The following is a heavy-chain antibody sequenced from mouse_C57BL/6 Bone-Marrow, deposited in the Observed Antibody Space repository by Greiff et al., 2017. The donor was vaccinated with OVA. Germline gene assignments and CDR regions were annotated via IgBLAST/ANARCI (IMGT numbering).Heavy chain of an antibody. D-gene: IGHD2-3*01. J-gene: IGHJ1*03. V-gene: IGHV1-19*01. Sequence: VQLQQSGPVLVKPGASVKMSCKASGYTFTDYYMNWVKQSHGKSLEWIGVINPYNGGTSYNQKFKGKATLTVDKSSSTAYMELNSLTSEDSAVYYCARRGLLLTYWYFDVWGTGTTVTVSS. CDR3: ARRGLLLTYWYFDV. CDR2: INPYNGGT. CDR1: GYTFTDYY.